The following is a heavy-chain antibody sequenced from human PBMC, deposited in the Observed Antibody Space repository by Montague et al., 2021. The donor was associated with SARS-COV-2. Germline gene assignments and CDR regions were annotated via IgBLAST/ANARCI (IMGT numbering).Heavy chain of an antibody. Sequence: SETLSLTCTVSGGSISSNYWAWIRQPPGKGLEWIGYLYYSGSTNYNSSLKSRVTISVDTSKNQFSLELSSVTAADTAVYFCARAARREVDTPRHYYYNGMDVWGQGTTVTVSS. CDR3: ARAARREVDTPRHYYYNGMDV. CDR2: LYYSGST. J-gene: IGHJ6*02. D-gene: IGHD3-9*01. V-gene: IGHV4-59*01. CDR1: GGSISSNY.